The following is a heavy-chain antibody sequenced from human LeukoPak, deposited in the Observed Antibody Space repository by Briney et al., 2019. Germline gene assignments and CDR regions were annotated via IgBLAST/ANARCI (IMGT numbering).Heavy chain of an antibody. D-gene: IGHD3-22*01. Sequence: GRSLRLSCAASGFTFSSYGMHWVRQAPGKGLEWVAVISYDGSNKYYADSVKGRFTISRDNSKNTLYLQMNSLRAEDTAVYYCASGRERYYDKPRFDPWGQGTLVTVSS. CDR1: GFTFSSYG. J-gene: IGHJ5*02. CDR3: ASGRERYYDKPRFDP. CDR2: ISYDGSNK. V-gene: IGHV3-30*19.